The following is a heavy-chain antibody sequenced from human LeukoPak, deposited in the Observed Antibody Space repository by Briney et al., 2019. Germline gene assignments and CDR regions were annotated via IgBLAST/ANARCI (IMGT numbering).Heavy chain of an antibody. CDR3: AKDTGYSSSWYNFDY. D-gene: IGHD6-13*01. J-gene: IGHJ4*02. CDR1: GFTFSTDV. Sequence: PGGSLRLSCAASGFTFSTDVISWVRQAPGKGLEWVSVISAGGGSTYYADSVKGRFTISRDNIKNTLYLQMNSLRAEDTAVYYCAKDTGYSSSWYNFDYWGQGTLVTVSS. V-gene: IGHV3-23*01. CDR2: ISAGGGST.